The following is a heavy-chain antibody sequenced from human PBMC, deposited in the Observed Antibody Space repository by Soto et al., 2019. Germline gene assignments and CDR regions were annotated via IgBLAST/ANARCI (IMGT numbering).Heavy chain of an antibody. V-gene: IGHV4-59*11. CDR2: IYYSGST. CDR1: GGSISSHY. D-gene: IGHD5-18*01. CDR3: ARGAMDTAMGLDY. Sequence: PSETLSLTCTVSGGSISSHYWSWIRQPPGKGLEWIGYIYYSGSTNYNPSLKSRVTISVDTSKNQFSLKLSSVTAADTAVYYCARGAMDTAMGLDYWGQGTLVTVSS. J-gene: IGHJ4*02.